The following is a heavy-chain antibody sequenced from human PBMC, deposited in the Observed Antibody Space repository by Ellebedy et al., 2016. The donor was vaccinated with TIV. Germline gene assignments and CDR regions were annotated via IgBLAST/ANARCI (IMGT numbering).Heavy chain of an antibody. CDR1: GYTFTGYY. Sequence: AASVNVSCKASGYTFTGYYMHWVRQAPGQGLEWMGWINPNSGGTNYAQKFQGRVTMTRETSISTAYMELSRLRSDDTAVYYCARGRGYSYCFGSNWFDPWGQGTLVTVSS. D-gene: IGHD5-18*01. J-gene: IGHJ5*02. CDR3: ARGRGYSYCFGSNWFDP. CDR2: INPNSGGT. V-gene: IGHV1-2*02.